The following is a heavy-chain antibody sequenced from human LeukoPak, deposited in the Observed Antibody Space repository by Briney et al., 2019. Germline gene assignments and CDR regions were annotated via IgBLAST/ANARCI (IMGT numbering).Heavy chain of an antibody. D-gene: IGHD4-11*01. CDR3: ARTVNDYSKDYFDY. V-gene: IGHV3-33*01. CDR1: GFTFSSYG. CDR2: IWYDGSNK. J-gene: IGHJ4*02. Sequence: GRSLRLSCAASGFTFSSYGMHWVRQAPGKGLEWVAVIWYDGSNKYYADSVKGRFTISRDNSKNTLYLQMNSLRAEDTAEYYCARTVNDYSKDYFDYWGQGTLVTVSS.